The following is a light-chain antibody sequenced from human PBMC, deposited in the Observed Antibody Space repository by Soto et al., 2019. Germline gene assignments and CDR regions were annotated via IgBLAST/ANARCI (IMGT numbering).Light chain of an antibody. V-gene: IGLV1-40*01. Sequence: QLVLTQPRSVSGAPGQRVTISCTGRSSNIGAGYDVHWYQQLPGRAPKLLIYGNTNRPSGVPDRFSGSKSGTSSSLAITGLQAEDEADYYCLSFDSSLSVVFGGGTKLTVL. CDR3: LSFDSSLSVV. CDR2: GNT. CDR1: SSNIGAGYD. J-gene: IGLJ2*01.